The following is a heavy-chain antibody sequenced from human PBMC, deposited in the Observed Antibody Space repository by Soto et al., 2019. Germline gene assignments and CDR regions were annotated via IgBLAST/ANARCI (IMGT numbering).Heavy chain of an antibody. CDR3: ARGVAYSAQDY. J-gene: IGHJ4*02. CDR2: IRGDMANT. CDR1: GFTFSTYW. D-gene: IGHD2-15*01. Sequence: GGSLRLSCAASGFTFSTYWMHWVRQAPGKGLVWLSHIRGDMANTAYADSVRGRFTISRDNAKNTLYPQMDSLRVEDTAVYYCARGVAYSAQDYWGQGTLVTVYS. V-gene: IGHV3-74*01.